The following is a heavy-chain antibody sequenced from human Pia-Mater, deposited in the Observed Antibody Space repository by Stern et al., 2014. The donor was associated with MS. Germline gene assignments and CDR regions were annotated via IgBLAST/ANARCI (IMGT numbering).Heavy chain of an antibody. D-gene: IGHD2-21*02. Sequence: QVQLVESGAEVRKPGSSVKVSCEASGGTFSSNSINWIRQAPGQGLDWMGGIVSVFGTGTYAERFQGRLTIAADMSTTTVYMELSSLTPEDTAVYFCATDGTVATTDIPFSFAYWGQGTLVAVSS. V-gene: IGHV1-69*06. CDR3: ATDGTVATTDIPFSFAY. CDR2: IVSVFGTG. CDR1: GGTFSSNS. J-gene: IGHJ4*02.